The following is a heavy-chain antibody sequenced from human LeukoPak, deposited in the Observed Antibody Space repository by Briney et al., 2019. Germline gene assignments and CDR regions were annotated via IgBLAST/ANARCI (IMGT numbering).Heavy chain of an antibody. V-gene: IGHV3-33*01. CDR2: IWYGGSNK. CDR1: GFTFSSYG. D-gene: IGHD6-6*01. J-gene: IGHJ4*02. Sequence: GGSLRLSCAASGFTFSSYGMHWVRQAPGKGLEWVAVIWYGGSNKYYADSVKGRFTISRDNSKNTLYLQMNSLRAEDTAVYYCARGGSSSSGYFDYWGQGTLVTVSS. CDR3: ARGGSSSSGYFDY.